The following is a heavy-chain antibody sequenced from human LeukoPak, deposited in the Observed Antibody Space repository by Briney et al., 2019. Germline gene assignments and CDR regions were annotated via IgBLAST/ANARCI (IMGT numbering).Heavy chain of an antibody. Sequence: QPGRSLRLSCAASGFTFSSYGMHWVRQAPGKGLEWVAVIWYDGSNKYYADSVKGRFTISRDNSKNTLYLQMNSLRAEDTAVYYCARGRDDSSYKYYYYYMDVRGKGTTVTVSS. J-gene: IGHJ6*03. CDR2: IWYDGSNK. CDR1: GFTFSSYG. V-gene: IGHV3-33*01. CDR3: ARGRDDSSYKYYYYYMDV. D-gene: IGHD3-10*01.